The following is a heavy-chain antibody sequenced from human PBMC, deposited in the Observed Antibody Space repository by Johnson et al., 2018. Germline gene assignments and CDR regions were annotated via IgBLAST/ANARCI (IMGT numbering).Heavy chain of an antibody. Sequence: VQLVESGGGVVQPGRSLRLSCAASGFNFNTYAMNWVRQAAEKALEWVSVISGTGGSPSYADSVKGRFLISRDNSKNTLYLEMNSLRAEDTAVYSCAKSFGLSRKNIAVAGTHAFDIWGQGTMVTVSS. V-gene: IGHV3-23*04. J-gene: IGHJ3*02. CDR3: AKSFGLSRKNIAVAGTHAFDI. CDR2: ISGTGGSP. D-gene: IGHD6-19*01. CDR1: GFNFNTYA.